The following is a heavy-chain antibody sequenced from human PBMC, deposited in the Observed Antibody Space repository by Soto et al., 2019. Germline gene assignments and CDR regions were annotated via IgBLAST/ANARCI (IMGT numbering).Heavy chain of an antibody. CDR2: IKQDGSEK. CDR3: ARVKIFGVVIGRIDAFDI. Sequence: PGGSLRLSCAASGFTFSSYWMSWVRQAPGKGLEWVANIKQDGSEKYYVDSVKGRFTISRDNAKNSLYLQMNSLRAEDTAVYYCARVKIFGVVIGRIDAFDIWGQGTMVTVSS. J-gene: IGHJ3*02. CDR1: GFTFSSYW. D-gene: IGHD3-3*01. V-gene: IGHV3-7*03.